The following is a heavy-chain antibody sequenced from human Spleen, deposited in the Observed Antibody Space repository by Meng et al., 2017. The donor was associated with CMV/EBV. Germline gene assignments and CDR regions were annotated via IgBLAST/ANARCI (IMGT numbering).Heavy chain of an antibody. J-gene: IGHJ6*02. CDR3: ASGVIGRTYYYYGMDV. CDR1: GFTFSNFG. D-gene: IGHD1-26*01. Sequence: GESLKISCAASGFTFSNFGMHWVRQAPGKGLEWVAFIWNDGGDKYYADSVKGRFTISRDNSKNTLYLQMNSLRAEDTAVYYCASGVIGRTYYYYGMDVWGQGTTVTVSS. V-gene: IGHV3-30*02. CDR2: IWNDGGDK.